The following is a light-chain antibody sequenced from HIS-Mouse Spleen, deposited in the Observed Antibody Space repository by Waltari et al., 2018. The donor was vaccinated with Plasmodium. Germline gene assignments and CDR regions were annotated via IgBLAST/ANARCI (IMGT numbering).Light chain of an antibody. CDR1: AFPKKS. CDR2: EDS. CDR3: YSTDSSGNHRV. J-gene: IGLJ3*02. V-gene: IGLV3-10*01. Sequence: SYELTQPPSVSVSPGQTARITCSGDAFPKKSAYWYQQKSGQATVLAIYEDSKRPSGNPERFSGSSSGTMATLTISGAQVEDEADYYCYSTDSSGNHRVFGGGTKLTVL.